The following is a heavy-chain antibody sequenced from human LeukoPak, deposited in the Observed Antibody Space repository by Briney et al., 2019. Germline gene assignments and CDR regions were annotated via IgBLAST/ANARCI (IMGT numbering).Heavy chain of an antibody. CDR2: IYYSGNT. Sequence: SETLSLTCTVSGVSISSSNSYWGWIRQPPGTGLEWIGSIYYSGNTYYNASLKSQVSITIDTSKNQFSLRLTSVTAADTAVYYCARQTGSGLFILPGGQGTLVTVSS. CDR1: GVSISSSNSY. CDR3: ARQTGSGLFILP. V-gene: IGHV4-39*01. J-gene: IGHJ4*02. D-gene: IGHD3/OR15-3a*01.